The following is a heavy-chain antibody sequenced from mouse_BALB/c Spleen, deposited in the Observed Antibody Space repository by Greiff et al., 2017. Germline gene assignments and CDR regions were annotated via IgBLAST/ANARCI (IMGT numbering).Heavy chain of an antibody. D-gene: IGHD1-1*01. V-gene: IGHV3-2*02. CDR2: ISYSGST. Sequence: EVKLVESGPGLVKPSQSLSLTCTVTGYSITSDYAWNWIRQFPGNKLEWMGYISYSGSTSYNPSLKSRISITRDTSKNQFFLQLNSVTTEDTATYYCARLVSSSSLYYYAMDYWGQGTSVTVSS. CDR1: GYSITSDYA. J-gene: IGHJ4*01. CDR3: ARLVSSSSLYYYAMDY.